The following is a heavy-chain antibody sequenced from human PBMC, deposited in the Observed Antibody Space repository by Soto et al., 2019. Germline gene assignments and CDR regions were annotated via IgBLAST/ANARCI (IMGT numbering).Heavy chain of an antibody. D-gene: IGHD5-12*01. J-gene: IGHJ4*02. V-gene: IGHV4-59*01. CDR1: GGSISSYY. Sequence: PSETLSLTCTVSGGSISSYYWSWTRQPPGKGLEWIGYIHGGGSTNYSPSLKSRVTISVDTSKNQFSLKLSSVTAADTAMYYCARTRGGYDYFDFWGQGTLVTVSS. CDR2: IHGGGST. CDR3: ARTRGGYDYFDF.